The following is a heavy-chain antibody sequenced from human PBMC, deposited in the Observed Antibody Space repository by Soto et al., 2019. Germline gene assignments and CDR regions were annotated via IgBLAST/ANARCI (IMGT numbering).Heavy chain of an antibody. CDR3: ARRPRPPSDSYLHPYFDY. CDR1: GGSISSGDYY. CDR2: IYYSGST. J-gene: IGHJ4*02. Sequence: SETLSLTCTVSGGSISSGDYYWSWIRQPPGKGLEWIGYIYYSGSTYYNPSLKSRVTISVDTSKNQFSLKLSSVTAADTAVYYCARRPRPPSDSYLHPYFDYWGQGTLVTVSS. D-gene: IGHD2-21*01. V-gene: IGHV4-30-4*01.